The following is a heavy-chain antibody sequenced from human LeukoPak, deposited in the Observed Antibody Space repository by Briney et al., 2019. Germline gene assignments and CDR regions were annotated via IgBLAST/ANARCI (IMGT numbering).Heavy chain of an antibody. CDR1: GFTFTGYY. Sequence: EASVKASCKASGFTFTGYYMHWVRQAPGQGLEWMGWINPNSGGTNYAQKFQGRVTMTRDTSISTAYMELSRLRSDDTAVYYCARDPDPLDWGSFRYFDYWGQGTLVTVSS. V-gene: IGHV1-2*02. J-gene: IGHJ4*02. CDR2: INPNSGGT. D-gene: IGHD3/OR15-3a*01. CDR3: ARDPDPLDWGSFRYFDY.